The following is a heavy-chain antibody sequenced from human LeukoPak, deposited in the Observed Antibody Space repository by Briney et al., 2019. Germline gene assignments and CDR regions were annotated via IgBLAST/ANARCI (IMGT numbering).Heavy chain of an antibody. CDR2: MYTSGTT. Sequence: PSETLSLICTVSGGSIRSGSYYWNWIRQPAGKGLEWIGRMYTSGTTNYNPSLKSRVTISVDTSKNQFSLKLSSVTAADTAVYYCARTASGYYLFDYWGQGTLVTVSS. CDR1: GGSIRSGSYY. CDR3: ARTASGYYLFDY. D-gene: IGHD3-22*01. J-gene: IGHJ4*02. V-gene: IGHV4-61*02.